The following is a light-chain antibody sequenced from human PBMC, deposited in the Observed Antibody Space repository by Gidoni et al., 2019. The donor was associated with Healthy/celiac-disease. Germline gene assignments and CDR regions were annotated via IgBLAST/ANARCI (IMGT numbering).Light chain of an antibody. Sequence: QSVLTQPPSLSGAPWQSVTISCTGSSSNIWAGYDVHWYQQLPGTAPKLLIYCNSNRPSGVPDRFSGSKSGTSASLAITGLQAEDEADYYCQSYDSSLSGSGVFGGGTKLTVL. CDR1: SSNIWAGYD. V-gene: IGLV1-40*01. CDR2: CNS. J-gene: IGLJ2*01. CDR3: QSYDSSLSGSGV.